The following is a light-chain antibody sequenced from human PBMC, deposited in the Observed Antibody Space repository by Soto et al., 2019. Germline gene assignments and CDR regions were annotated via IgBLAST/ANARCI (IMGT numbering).Light chain of an antibody. CDR3: QQYNSYWT. V-gene: IGKV1-5*03. J-gene: IGKJ1*01. Sequence: DIQMTQSPSTLSASVGDRVTITCRASQSISSSLAWYQQNPGKAPKLLIYKASSLESGVPSRFSGSGSGTEFTLTISSLQPDDFATYYCQQYNSYWTFGQGTKVEIK. CDR1: QSISSS. CDR2: KAS.